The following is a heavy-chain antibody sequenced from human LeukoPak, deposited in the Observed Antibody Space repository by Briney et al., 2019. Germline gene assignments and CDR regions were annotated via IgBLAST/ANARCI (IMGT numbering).Heavy chain of an antibody. D-gene: IGHD6-13*01. Sequence: ASVKVSCKASGYTFTSYDINWVRQATGQGLEWMGWINPNSGGTNYAQKFQGRVTMTRDTSISTAYMELSRLRSDDTAVYYCASSGEDSSSWYGWDDTWGEGNLVTVSS. CDR3: ASSGEDSSSWYGWDDT. CDR2: INPNSGGT. CDR1: GYTFTSYD. J-gene: IGHJ5*02. V-gene: IGHV1-2*02.